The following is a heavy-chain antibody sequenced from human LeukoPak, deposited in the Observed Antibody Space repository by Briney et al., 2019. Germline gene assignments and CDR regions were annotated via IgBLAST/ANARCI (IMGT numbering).Heavy chain of an antibody. CDR1: GYTFTGYY. CDR3: ARDALLYYYDSSGFDY. D-gene: IGHD3-22*01. CDR2: INPNSGGT. J-gene: IGHJ4*02. V-gene: IGHV1-2*02. Sequence: ASVKVSCKSSGYTFTGYYMHWVRQAPGQGLEWMGWINPNSGGTNHAQKFQCRVTMTRDTSISTAYMELSRLRSDDTAVYYCARDALLYYYDSSGFDYWGQGTLVTVSS.